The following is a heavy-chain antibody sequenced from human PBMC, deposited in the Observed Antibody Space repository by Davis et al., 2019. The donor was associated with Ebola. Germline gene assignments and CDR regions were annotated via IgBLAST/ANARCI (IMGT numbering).Heavy chain of an antibody. J-gene: IGHJ1*01. Sequence: GESLKISCAASGFTFSSYSMSWVRQAPGKGLEWVSSISSSSSYIYYADSVKGRFTISRDNAKNSLYLQMNSLRAEDTAVYYCARAVYGSGSYYGTEYFQHWGQGTLVTVSS. CDR3: ARAVYGSGSYYGTEYFQH. D-gene: IGHD3-10*01. V-gene: IGHV3-21*01. CDR2: ISSSSSYI. CDR1: GFTFSSYS.